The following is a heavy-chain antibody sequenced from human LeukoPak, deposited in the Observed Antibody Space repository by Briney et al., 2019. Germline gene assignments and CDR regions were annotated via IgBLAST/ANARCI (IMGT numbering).Heavy chain of an antibody. D-gene: IGHD3-10*01. CDR3: ARVVSYGSGSFDVDY. V-gene: IGHV1-69*05. CDR2: IIPLFGTA. CDR1: GGTFSSYT. J-gene: IGHJ4*02. Sequence: ASVKVSCKASGGTFSSYTITWVRQAPGQGLEWMGGIIPLFGTANYAQNFQGRVTITTDESTSTGCMELRRLTSEDTAVYYCARVVSYGSGSFDVDYWGQGTLVTVSS.